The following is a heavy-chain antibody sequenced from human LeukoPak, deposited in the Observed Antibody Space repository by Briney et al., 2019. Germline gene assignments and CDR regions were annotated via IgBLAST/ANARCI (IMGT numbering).Heavy chain of an antibody. D-gene: IGHD7-27*01. J-gene: IGHJ4*02. Sequence: SETLSLTCAVYGGSFSGYYWSWIRQPPGKGLEWIGEINHSGSTNYNPSLKSRVTISVDTSENQFSLKLSSVTAADTAVYYCARGRNWGIDYWGQGTLVTISS. V-gene: IGHV4-34*01. CDR2: INHSGST. CDR1: GGSFSGYY. CDR3: ARGRNWGIDY.